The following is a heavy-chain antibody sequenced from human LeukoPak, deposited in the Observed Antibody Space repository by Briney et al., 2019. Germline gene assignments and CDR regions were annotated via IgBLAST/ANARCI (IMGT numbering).Heavy chain of an antibody. CDR1: GFTFSRYW. CDR3: AGSGWQVYLDY. Sequence: PGGSLRLSCAASGFTFSRYWMSWVRQAPGKGLEWVANTKPDGSEKFYVDSVKGRFTISRDNAKNSLYLQMNSLRAEDTGVYYCAGSGWQVYLDYWGQGALVTVSS. V-gene: IGHV3-7*01. D-gene: IGHD6-19*01. J-gene: IGHJ4*02. CDR2: TKPDGSEK.